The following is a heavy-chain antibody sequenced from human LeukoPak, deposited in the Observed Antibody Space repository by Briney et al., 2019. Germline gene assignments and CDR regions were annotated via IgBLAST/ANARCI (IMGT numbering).Heavy chain of an antibody. Sequence: PSXXXSXTXXXXGGSXXSSXYYWGWIRQPPGKGLEWIGSIYDSGSTYYNPSLKSRVTISVDTSKNQFSLKLNSVTAADTAVYYCARHYGPWGQGTLVTVSS. V-gene: IGHV4-39*01. J-gene: IGHJ5*02. CDR1: GGSXXSSXYY. CDR2: IYDSGST. D-gene: IGHD3-10*01. CDR3: ARHYGP.